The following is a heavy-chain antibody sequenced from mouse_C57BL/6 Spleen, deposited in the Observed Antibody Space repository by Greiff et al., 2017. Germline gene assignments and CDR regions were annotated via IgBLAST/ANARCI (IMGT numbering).Heavy chain of an antibody. J-gene: IGHJ3*01. CDR2: IYPRDGST. V-gene: IGHV1-85*01. Sequence: VMLVESGPELVKPGASVKLSCKASGYTFTSYDINWVKQRPGQGLEWIGWIYPRDGSTKYNEKFKGKATLTVDTSSSTAYMELHSLTSEDSAVYFCAEGKPWFAYWGQGTLVTVSA. CDR3: AEGKPWFAY. CDR1: GYTFTSYD.